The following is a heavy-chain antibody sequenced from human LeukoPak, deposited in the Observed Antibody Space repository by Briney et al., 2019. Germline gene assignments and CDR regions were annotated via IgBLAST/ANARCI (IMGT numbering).Heavy chain of an antibody. CDR2: INSSSSTI. CDR3: ARDRGSYIPDAFDI. J-gene: IGHJ3*02. CDR1: GFTFSSYS. Sequence: GGSLKLSCAASGFTFSSYSMNWVRQAPGKGLEWVSYINSSSSTIYYADSVKGRFTISRDNAKNSLYLQMNSLRAEDTAVYYCARDRGSYIPDAFDIWGQGTMVTVSS. D-gene: IGHD1-26*01. V-gene: IGHV3-48*01.